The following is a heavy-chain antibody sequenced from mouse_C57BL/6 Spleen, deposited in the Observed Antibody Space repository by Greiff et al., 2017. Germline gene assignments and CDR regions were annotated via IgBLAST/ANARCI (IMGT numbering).Heavy chain of an antibody. CDR3: ARRGYDDGGYYFDY. CDR2: ISSGSSTI. D-gene: IGHD2-2*01. J-gene: IGHJ2*01. CDR1: GFTFSDYG. V-gene: IGHV5-17*01. Sequence: EVQGVESGGGLVKPGGSLKLSCAASGFTFSDYGMHWVRQAPEKGLEWVAYISSGSSTIYYADTVKGRFTIARDNAKNTLFLQMTSLRSEDTAMYYCARRGYDDGGYYFDYWGQGTTLTVSS.